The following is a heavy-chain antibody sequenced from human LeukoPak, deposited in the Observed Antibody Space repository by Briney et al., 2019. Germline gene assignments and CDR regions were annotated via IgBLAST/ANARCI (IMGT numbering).Heavy chain of an antibody. CDR3: ARGLDREAFDI. D-gene: IGHD1-26*01. CDR1: GYTFTSYD. Sequence: ASVKVSCKASGYTFTSYDINWVRQATGQGLGWMGWMNPNSGNTGYAQKFQGRVTITRNTSISTAYMELSSLRSEDTAVYYCARGLDREAFDIWGQGTMVTVSS. CDR2: MNPNSGNT. J-gene: IGHJ3*02. V-gene: IGHV1-8*01.